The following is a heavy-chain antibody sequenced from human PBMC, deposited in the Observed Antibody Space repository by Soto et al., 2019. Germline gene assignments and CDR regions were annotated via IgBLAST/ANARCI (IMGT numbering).Heavy chain of an antibody. J-gene: IGHJ4*02. CDR2: VSGSGGGT. CDR3: ANPMAPAGTKSFDY. Sequence: PGGSLRLSCAASGFTFSSYAMSWVRQAPGKGLEWVSGVSGSGGGTYYADSVKGRFTISRDNSKNPLYLQMDSLRAEDTAVYYCANPMAPAGTKSFDYWGQGALVTVSS. D-gene: IGHD6-13*01. CDR1: GFTFSSYA. V-gene: IGHV3-23*01.